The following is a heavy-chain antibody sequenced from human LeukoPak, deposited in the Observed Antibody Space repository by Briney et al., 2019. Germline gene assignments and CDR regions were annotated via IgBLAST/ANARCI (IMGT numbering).Heavy chain of an antibody. CDR2: IYPGDSDT. CDR1: GYRFTSYW. Sequence: GESLKISCKGSGYRFTSYWIGWVRQMPGKSLECMGIIYPGDSDTRYSPSFQGQVTISADKSISTAYLQWSSLKASDTAMYYCARQYYDFWSGSTPGAFDIWGQGTMVTVSS. D-gene: IGHD3-3*01. V-gene: IGHV5-51*01. J-gene: IGHJ3*02. CDR3: ARQYYDFWSGSTPGAFDI.